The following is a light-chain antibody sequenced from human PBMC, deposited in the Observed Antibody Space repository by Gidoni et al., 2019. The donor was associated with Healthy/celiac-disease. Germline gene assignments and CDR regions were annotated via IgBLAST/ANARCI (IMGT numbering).Light chain of an antibody. CDR2: DAS. Sequence: IQMTQSPSSLSASVGDRVTITCQASQDISNYLNWYQQKPGKAPKLLHYDASDLETGVPSRFSGSGSGTDYTFTISSLQPEDIATYYCQQYDNLPLTFGGGTKVEIK. CDR3: QQYDNLPLT. J-gene: IGKJ4*01. CDR1: QDISNY. V-gene: IGKV1-33*01.